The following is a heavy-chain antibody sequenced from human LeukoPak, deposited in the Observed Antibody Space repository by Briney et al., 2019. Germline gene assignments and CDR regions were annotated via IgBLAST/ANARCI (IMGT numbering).Heavy chain of an antibody. J-gene: IGHJ4*02. CDR1: GFKFDAYA. V-gene: IGHV3-9*01. D-gene: IGHD6-19*01. Sequence: GGSLRLSCAASGFKFDAYAIHWVRQPPGKSLEWVSIKSWNGGFMDYADSVKGRFTISRDNVQNSVYLDMNSLRPEDTAFYFCAKVRGTYSSGFYFDSWGQGTLVTVSS. CDR2: KSWNGGFM. CDR3: AKVRGTYSSGFYFDS.